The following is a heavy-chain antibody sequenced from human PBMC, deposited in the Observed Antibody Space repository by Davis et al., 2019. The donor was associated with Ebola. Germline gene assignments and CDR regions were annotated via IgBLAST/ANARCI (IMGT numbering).Heavy chain of an antibody. V-gene: IGHV1-69*13. CDR2: IIPIFGTA. CDR3: ARAQYGSGSYNVADYYYYYMDV. D-gene: IGHD3-10*01. Sequence: SVKVSCKASGGTFSSYAISWVRQAPGQGLEWMGGIIPIFGTANYAQKFQGRVTITADESTSTAYMELSSLRSEDTAVYYCARAQYGSGSYNVADYYYYYMDVWGKGTTVTVSS. J-gene: IGHJ6*03. CDR1: GGTFSSYA.